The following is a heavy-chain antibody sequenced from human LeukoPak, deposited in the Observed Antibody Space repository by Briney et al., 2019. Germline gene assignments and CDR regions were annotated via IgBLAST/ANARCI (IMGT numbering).Heavy chain of an antibody. CDR3: AREARGGNFDY. CDR1: GFTFSDYY. V-gene: IGHV3-30-3*01. D-gene: IGHD2-15*01. J-gene: IGHJ4*02. CDR2: ISYDGSNK. Sequence: GGSLRLSCAASGFTFSDYYMSWIRQAPGKGLEWVAVISYDGSNKYYADSVKGRFTISRDNSKNTLYQQMNSLRAEDTAVYYCAREARGGNFDYWGQGTLVTVSS.